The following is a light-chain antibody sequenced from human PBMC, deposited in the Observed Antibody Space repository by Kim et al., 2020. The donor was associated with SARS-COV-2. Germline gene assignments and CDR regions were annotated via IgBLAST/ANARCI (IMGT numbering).Light chain of an antibody. J-gene: IGLJ1*01. V-gene: IGLV2-23*02. CDR1: SSDVGSYNL. Sequence: QSALTQPASVSGSPGQSITISCTGTSSDVGSYNLVSWYQHHPGKAPKLMIYEVSKRPSGVSDRFSGSKSGNTASLTISGLQAEDEADYFCCSYAGSSTFYVFGPGTKVTVL. CDR3: CSYAGSSTFYV. CDR2: EVS.